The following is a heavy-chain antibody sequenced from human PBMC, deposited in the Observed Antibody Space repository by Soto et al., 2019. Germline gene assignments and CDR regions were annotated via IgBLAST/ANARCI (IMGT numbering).Heavy chain of an antibody. J-gene: IGHJ4*02. CDR2: MFYSGST. D-gene: IGHD5-12*01. Sequence: SETLSLTXTVSGASISSGRSYWSWIRQHPGKGLEWIGYMFYSGSTYYHPSLRSRVNISADTSKNQFSLRLTSVTPADTAVYYCARDNGYGHFDSWGQGTLVTVSS. CDR1: GASISSGRSY. V-gene: IGHV4-31*02. CDR3: ARDNGYGHFDS.